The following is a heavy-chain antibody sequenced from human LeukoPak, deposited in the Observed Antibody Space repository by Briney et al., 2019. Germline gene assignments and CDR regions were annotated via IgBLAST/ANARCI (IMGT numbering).Heavy chain of an antibody. CDR3: AKDLSLYDSSGYVWDY. J-gene: IGHJ4*02. D-gene: IGHD3-22*01. Sequence: PGGSLRLSCAASGFTFSSYGMHWDRQAPGKGLEWVAVISYDGSNKYYADSVKGRFTISRDNSKNTLYLQMNSLRAEDTAVYYCAKDLSLYDSSGYVWDYWGQGTLVTVSS. CDR2: ISYDGSNK. CDR1: GFTFSSYG. V-gene: IGHV3-30*18.